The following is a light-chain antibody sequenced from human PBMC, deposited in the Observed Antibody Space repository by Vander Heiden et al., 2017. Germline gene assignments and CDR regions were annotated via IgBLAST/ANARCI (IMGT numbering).Light chain of an antibody. V-gene: IGKV3-11*01. CDR3: QQRSNWL. CDR2: DAS. CDR1: QSVSSY. Sequence: EILLTQSPPTLPLSPGERATLSCRDSQSVSSYLAWYQQKPGQAPRLLIYDASNRATGIPARFSGSGSGTDFTLTISSLEPEDFAVYYCQQRSNWLFGGGTKVEIK. J-gene: IGKJ4*01.